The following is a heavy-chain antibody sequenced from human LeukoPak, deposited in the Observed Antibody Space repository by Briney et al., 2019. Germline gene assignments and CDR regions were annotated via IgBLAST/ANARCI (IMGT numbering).Heavy chain of an antibody. V-gene: IGHV3-7*05. CDR2: IKEDGSEK. Sequence: GGSLRLSCAASGFTFSSYWMTWVRQAPGKGLEWVANIKEDGSEKYYVDSVKGRFTISRDNAKNSLYLQMNSLRGEETAVYYCARMAGGAWDYWGQGTLVTVSS. CDR1: GFTFSSYW. CDR3: ARMAGGAWDY. D-gene: IGHD5-24*01. J-gene: IGHJ4*02.